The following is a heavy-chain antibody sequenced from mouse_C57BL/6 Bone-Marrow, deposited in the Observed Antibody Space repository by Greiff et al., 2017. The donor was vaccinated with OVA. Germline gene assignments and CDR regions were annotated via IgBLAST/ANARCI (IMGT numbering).Heavy chain of an antibody. CDR1: GFTFSNYW. CDR3: TDGSSSWYFDV. CDR2: IRLKSDNYAT. J-gene: IGHJ1*03. D-gene: IGHD1-1*01. V-gene: IGHV6-3*01. Sequence: EVQLQQSGGGLVQPGGSMKLSCVASGFTFSNYWMNWVRQSPEQGLEWVAQIRLKSDNYATHYAESVKGRFTISRDDSKSSVYLQMNNLRAEDTGIYYCTDGSSSWYFDVWGTGTTVTVSS.